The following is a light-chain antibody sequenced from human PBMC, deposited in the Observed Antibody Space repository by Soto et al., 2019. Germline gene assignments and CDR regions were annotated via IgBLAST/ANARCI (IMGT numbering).Light chain of an antibody. CDR2: YDS. Sequence: SYELTQPPSVSVAPGKTARITCGGNNIGSKSVHWYQQKPGQAPVLVTYYDSDRPSGIPERFSGSNSGNTATLTISRVEAGDEADYYCQVWDSSSDHPEVFGGGTKLTVL. CDR1: NIGSKS. V-gene: IGLV3-21*04. J-gene: IGLJ2*01. CDR3: QVWDSSSDHPEV.